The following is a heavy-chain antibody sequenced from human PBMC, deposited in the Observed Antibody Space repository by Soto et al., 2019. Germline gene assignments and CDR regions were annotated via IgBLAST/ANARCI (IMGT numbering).Heavy chain of an antibody. CDR2: INSDGSST. CDR1: GFTFSSYW. CDR3: ARGFPSRIAAAQGMDV. J-gene: IGHJ6*02. V-gene: IGHV3-74*01. D-gene: IGHD6-13*01. Sequence: EVQLVESGGGLVQPGGSLRLSCAASGFTFSSYWMHWVRQAPGKGLVWVSRINSDGSSTSYADSVKGRFTISRDNAKNTLYLQMNSLRAEDTAVYYWARGFPSRIAAAQGMDVWGQGTTVTVSS.